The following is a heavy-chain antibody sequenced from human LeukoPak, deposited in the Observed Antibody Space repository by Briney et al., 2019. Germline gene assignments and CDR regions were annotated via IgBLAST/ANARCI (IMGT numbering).Heavy chain of an antibody. D-gene: IGHD6-19*01. J-gene: IGHJ4*02. V-gene: IGHV3-9*01. CDR1: GFTFDDYA. CDR2: ISWNSGSI. CDR3: AKDHSYSSGWYDY. Sequence: PGGSLRLSRAASGFTFDDYAMEWVRQAPGKGLEWVSGISWNSGSIGYADSVKGRFTISRDNAKNFLHLQMNSLRAEDTALYYCAKDHSYSSGWYDYWGQGTLVTVSS.